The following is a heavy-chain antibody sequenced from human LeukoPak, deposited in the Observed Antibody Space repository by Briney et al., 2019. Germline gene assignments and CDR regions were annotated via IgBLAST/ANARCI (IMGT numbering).Heavy chain of an antibody. CDR3: AKSTWYSSGWRPFDY. CDR1: GFTFSSYA. D-gene: IGHD6-19*01. CDR2: ISGSGGST. V-gene: IGHV3-23*01. Sequence: GGSLRLSCAASGFTFSSYAMSWVRQAPGKGLEWVSAISGSGGSTYYADSVKRRFTISRDNSKNTPYLHMNSLRAEDTAVYYCAKSTWYSSGWRPFDYWGQGTLVTVSS. J-gene: IGHJ4*02.